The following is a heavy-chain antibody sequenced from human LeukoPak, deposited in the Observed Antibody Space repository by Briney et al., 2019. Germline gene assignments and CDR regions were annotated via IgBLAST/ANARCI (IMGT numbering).Heavy chain of an antibody. J-gene: IGHJ4*02. CDR1: VYNFSQLC. V-gene: IGHV1-24*01. Sequence: GASVKGSCTGFVYNFSQLCIHSVRQAPGKDGEWVGGYYPEAEETINAPSLQGRLTLTEDRVRDTAYMELISLRSDDTAVYYCVTYHDDSADDWGQGTTVTVST. CDR3: VTYHDDSADD. CDR2: YYPEAEET. D-gene: IGHD1-1*01.